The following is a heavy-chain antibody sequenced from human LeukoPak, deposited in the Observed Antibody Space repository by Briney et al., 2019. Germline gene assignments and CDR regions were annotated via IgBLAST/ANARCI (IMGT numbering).Heavy chain of an antibody. CDR2: IRYDGSNK. CDR1: GFTFSSYG. D-gene: IGHD2-2*01. V-gene: IGHV3-30*02. J-gene: IGHJ5*02. CDR3: ARDSCSSTSCYASLAAP. Sequence: GGSLRLSCAASGFTFSSYGMHWVRQAPGKGLEWVAFIRYDGSNKYYADSVKGRFTISRDNSKNTLYLQMNSLRAEDTAVYYCARDSCSSTSCYASLAAPWGQGTLVTVSS.